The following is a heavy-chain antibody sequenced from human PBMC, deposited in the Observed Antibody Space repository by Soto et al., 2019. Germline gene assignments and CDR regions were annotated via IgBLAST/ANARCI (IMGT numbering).Heavy chain of an antibody. Sequence: EVQLLESGGGLVQPGGSLRLSCAASGFPFSSYSMSWVRHAPDKGLEWVSAIGFRGDSTYYADSVKGRFTISRDNSKNTLYLQVNSLKAGDTAVYYCAGKFSSSSFYFDYWGQGTLVTVSS. V-gene: IGHV3-23*01. CDR3: AGKFSSSSFYFDY. D-gene: IGHD6-6*01. J-gene: IGHJ4*02. CDR2: IGFRGDST. CDR1: GFPFSSYS.